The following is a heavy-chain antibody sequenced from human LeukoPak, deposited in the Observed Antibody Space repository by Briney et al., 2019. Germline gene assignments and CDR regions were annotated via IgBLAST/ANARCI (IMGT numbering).Heavy chain of an antibody. V-gene: IGHV3-66*01. CDR3: ASLPRGSGSYYWPDAFDI. CDR1: GFTFSSYS. CDR2: IYSGGST. J-gene: IGHJ3*02. Sequence: GGSLRLSCAASGFTFSSYSMNWVRQAPGKGLEWVSVIYSGGSTYYADSVKGRFTISRDNSKNTLYLQMSSLRAEDTAVYYCASLPRGSGSYYWPDAFDIWGQGTMVTVSS. D-gene: IGHD3-10*01.